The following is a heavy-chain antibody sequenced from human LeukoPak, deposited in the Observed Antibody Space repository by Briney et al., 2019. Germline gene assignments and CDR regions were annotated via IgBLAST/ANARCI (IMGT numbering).Heavy chain of an antibody. Sequence: PGGSLRLSCAASGFTFSSYGMHWVRQAPGKGLEWVAVICYDGSNKYYADSVKGRFTISRDNSKDTLYLQMNSLRAEDTAVYYCARDPEVVPAVVDFRLNAFDIWGQGTMVTVAS. V-gene: IGHV3-33*01. D-gene: IGHD2-15*01. CDR1: GFTFSSYG. CDR3: ARDPEVVPAVVDFRLNAFDI. J-gene: IGHJ3*02. CDR2: ICYDGSNK.